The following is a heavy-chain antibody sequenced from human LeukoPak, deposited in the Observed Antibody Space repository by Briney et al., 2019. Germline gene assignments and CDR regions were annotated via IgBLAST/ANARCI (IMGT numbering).Heavy chain of an antibody. CDR1: GFIFSTYA. V-gene: IGHV3-23*01. CDR2: ISSSGGYT. D-gene: IGHD2-15*01. J-gene: IGHJ4*02. CDR3: ARAPAVNYCSGGSCYFDY. Sequence: GGSLRLSCAASGFIFSTYAMSWVRQAPGKGLEWVSAISSSGGYTYYADSVKGRFTISRDNSKNTLYPQMNSLRAEDTAVYYCARAPAVNYCSGGSCYFDYWGQGTLVTVSS.